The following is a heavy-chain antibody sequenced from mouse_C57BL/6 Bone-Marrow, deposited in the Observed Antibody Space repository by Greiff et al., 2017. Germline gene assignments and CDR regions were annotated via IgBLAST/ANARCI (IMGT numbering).Heavy chain of an antibody. V-gene: IGHV5-17*01. J-gene: IGHJ4*01. Sequence: EVKVVESGGGLVKPGGSLKLSCAASGFTFSDSGMHWVRQAPEKGLEWVAYISSGSSTIYYADTVKGRFTISRDNAKNTLFLQMTSLRSEDTAMYYCARRRGLRRAMDYWGQGTSVTVSS. CDR1: GFTFSDSG. D-gene: IGHD2-4*01. CDR3: ARRRGLRRAMDY. CDR2: ISSGSSTI.